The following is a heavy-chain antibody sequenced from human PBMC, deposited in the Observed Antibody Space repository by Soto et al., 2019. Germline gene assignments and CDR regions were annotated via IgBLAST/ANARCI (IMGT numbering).Heavy chain of an antibody. D-gene: IGHD4-17*01. J-gene: IGHJ3*02. CDR3: ARGMKRPPMTTVTTGAFDI. V-gene: IGHV3-33*01. CDR2: IWYDGSNK. CDR1: GFTFSSYG. Sequence: GGSLRLSCAASGFTFSSYGMHWVRQAPGKGLEWVAVIWYDGSNKYYADSVKGRFTISRDNSKNTLYLQMNSLRAEDTAVYYCARGMKRPPMTTVTTGAFDIWGQGTMVTVSS.